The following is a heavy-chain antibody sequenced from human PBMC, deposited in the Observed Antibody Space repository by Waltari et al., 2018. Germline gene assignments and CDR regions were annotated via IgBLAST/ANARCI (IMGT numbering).Heavy chain of an antibody. D-gene: IGHD2-15*01. CDR1: GNSITSTYW. CDR2: IRGTGKT. V-gene: IGHV4-4*02. J-gene: IGHJ4*02. Sequence: QLQLQQSGPGLVQPSESLSLTCAVSGNSITSTYWWSWVRQPPGKGLEWIGQIRGTGKTNYNPSLDSRVTISIDTSNNQISLMLASVTAADTAVYYCARDRGRGLYLDSWGQGTLVTVSP. CDR3: ARDRGRGLYLDS.